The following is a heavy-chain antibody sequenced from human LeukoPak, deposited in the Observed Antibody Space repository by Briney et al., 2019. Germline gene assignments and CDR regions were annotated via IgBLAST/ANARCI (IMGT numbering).Heavy chain of an antibody. Sequence: SETLSLTCTVSGGSISSYYWSWIRQPPGKGLEWIGYIYDSGSTNYNPSLKSRVTISVDTSKNQFSLKLSPVTAADTAVYCCACLATADAFDIWGQGTMVTVSS. CDR1: GGSISSYY. V-gene: IGHV4-59*01. J-gene: IGHJ3*02. CDR2: IYDSGST. CDR3: ACLATADAFDI. D-gene: IGHD2-15*01.